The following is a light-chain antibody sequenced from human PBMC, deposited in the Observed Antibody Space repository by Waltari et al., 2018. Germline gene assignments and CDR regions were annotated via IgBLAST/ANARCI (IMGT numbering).Light chain of an antibody. Sequence: DIVMTQSPDSLAVSLGETATLTCRSRQSLFYSSTNKSYLTWWQQKPGQPPHLLLYWASTRESGVPDRFTGSGSGTDFSLTISGLQAEDVALYYCHQYYTNSWAFGQGTKVEIK. CDR3: HQYYTNSWA. J-gene: IGKJ1*01. CDR1: QSLFYSSTNKSY. CDR2: WAS. V-gene: IGKV4-1*01.